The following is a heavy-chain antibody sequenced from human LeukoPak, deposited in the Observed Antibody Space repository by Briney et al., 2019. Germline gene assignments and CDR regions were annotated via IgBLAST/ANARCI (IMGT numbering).Heavy chain of an antibody. CDR1: GFTFDDYA. V-gene: IGHV3-9*01. CDR3: AKDMTLRIAAVDV. CDR2: ISWNSGSI. J-gene: IGHJ6*04. D-gene: IGHD6-13*01. Sequence: PGRSLRLSCAASGFTFDDYAMHWVRQAPGKGLEWASGISWNSGSIGYADSVKGRFTISRDNAKNSLYLQMNSLRAEDTALYYCAKDMTLRIAAVDVWGKGTTVTVSS.